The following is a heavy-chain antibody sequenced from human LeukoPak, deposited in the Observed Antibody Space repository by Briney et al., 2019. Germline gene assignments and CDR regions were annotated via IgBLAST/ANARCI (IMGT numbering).Heavy chain of an antibody. CDR2: ISAYNGNT. J-gene: IGHJ4*02. V-gene: IGHV1-18*01. CDR1: GYTFTSYG. CDR3: ARAPDYYYDSSGPHFDY. Sequence: ASVKVSCKASGYTFTSYGVSWVRQAPGQGLEWMGWISAYNGNTNYAQKLQGRVTMTTDTSTSTAYMELRSLRSDDTAVYYCARAPDYYYDSSGPHFDYWGQGTLVTVSS. D-gene: IGHD3-22*01.